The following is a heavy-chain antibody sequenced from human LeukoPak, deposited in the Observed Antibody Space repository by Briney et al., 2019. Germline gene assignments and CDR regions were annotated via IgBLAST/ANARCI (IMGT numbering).Heavy chain of an antibody. V-gene: IGHV5-51*01. D-gene: IGHD2-15*01. CDR2: IYPGDSDT. CDR1: GYSFTSYW. Sequence: GESLKISCKGSGYSFTSYWIGWVRPMPGKGLEWMGIIYPGDSDTRYSPSFQGQVTISADKSISTAYLQWSSLKASDTAMYYCARPKDSSWDYFDYWGQGTLVTVSS. CDR3: ARPKDSSWDYFDY. J-gene: IGHJ4*02.